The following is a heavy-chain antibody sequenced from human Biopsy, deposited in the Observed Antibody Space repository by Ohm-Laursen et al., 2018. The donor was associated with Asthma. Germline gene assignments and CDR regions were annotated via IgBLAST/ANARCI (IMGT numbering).Heavy chain of an antibody. CDR2: VNTGNGDT. Sequence: EASVKVSCKASGYNFISFAIHWVRQAPGQRLEWMGWVNTGNGDTKYSQKFQGRVTITRDTSASTAYTELRSLRSEDTATYYCARTYYDFLTGQVKDVFGVWGQGTMVTISS. CDR1: GYNFISFA. CDR3: ARTYYDFLTGQVKDVFGV. V-gene: IGHV1-3*04. J-gene: IGHJ3*01. D-gene: IGHD3-9*01.